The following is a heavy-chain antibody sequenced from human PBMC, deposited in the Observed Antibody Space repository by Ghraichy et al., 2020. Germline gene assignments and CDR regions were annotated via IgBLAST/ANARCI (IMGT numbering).Heavy chain of an antibody. J-gene: IGHJ4*02. V-gene: IGHV4-59*01. Sequence: SETLSLTCIVSGAPITTYFWSWIRQPPGKGLEWIGDIFYSGSSNYNPSLNSRVTISIDASNNQFSLNLSSVTAADTAVYYCARMGGYKEPLWYWGRGTLVADSS. CDR2: IFYSGSS. D-gene: IGHD3-10*01. CDR1: GAPITTYF. CDR3: ARMGGYKEPLWY.